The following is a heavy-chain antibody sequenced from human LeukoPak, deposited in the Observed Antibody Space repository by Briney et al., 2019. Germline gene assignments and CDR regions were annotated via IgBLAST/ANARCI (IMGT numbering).Heavy chain of an antibody. CDR1: GGSITSSSYY. V-gene: IGHV4-39*01. D-gene: IGHD2-2*01. Sequence: SETLSLTCTVSGGSITSSSYYWGWIRQPPGKGLEWIGSIYYSGSTYYNPSLKSRVTISVDTSKNQFSLKLSSVTAADTAVYYCARRPVVGPGAIDYWGQGTQVTVSS. J-gene: IGHJ4*02. CDR2: IYYSGST. CDR3: ARRPVVGPGAIDY.